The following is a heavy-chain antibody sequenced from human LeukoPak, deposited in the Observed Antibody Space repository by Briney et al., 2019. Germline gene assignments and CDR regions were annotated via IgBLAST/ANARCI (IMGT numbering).Heavy chain of an antibody. D-gene: IGHD3-22*01. CDR3: AREQYYYDSSGYYDAFDI. V-gene: IGHV3-23*01. Sequence: TGGSLRLSCAASGFTFSSYAMSWVRHAPGKGLEWVSGITGSGGSTYYADPVKGRFTISRDNSKNTLSLQMNSLRAEDTAVYYCAREQYYYDSSGYYDAFDIWGQGTMVT. CDR1: GFTFSSYA. CDR2: ITGSGGST. J-gene: IGHJ3*02.